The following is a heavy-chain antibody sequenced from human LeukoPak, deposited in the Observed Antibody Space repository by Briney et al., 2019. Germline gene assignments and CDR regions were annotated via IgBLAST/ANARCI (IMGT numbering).Heavy chain of an antibody. Sequence: GGSLRLSCAASGFSFSRYDMSWVRQAPGKGLEWVANIKQDGSEKYYVDSVKGRFTISRDNAKNSLYLQMNSLRAEDTAVYYCARVGMVRGLFWGQGTLVTVSS. CDR2: IKQDGSEK. D-gene: IGHD3-10*01. CDR1: GFSFSRYD. CDR3: ARVGMVRGLF. V-gene: IGHV3-7*01. J-gene: IGHJ4*02.